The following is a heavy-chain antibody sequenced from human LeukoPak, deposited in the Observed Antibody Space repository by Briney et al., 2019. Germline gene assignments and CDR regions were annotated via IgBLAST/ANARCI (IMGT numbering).Heavy chain of an antibody. D-gene: IGHD6-13*01. CDR1: GYSFTTYA. CDR2: INTNTGNP. CDR3: ARTDSSSFLPHYYYYGMDV. Sequence: ASVKVSCKASGYSFTTYAMNWVRQAPGQGLEWMGWINTNTGNPTYAQGFTGRFVFSLDTSVSTAYLQISSLKAEDTAVYYCARTDSSSFLPHYYYYGMDVWGQGTTVTVSS. V-gene: IGHV7-4-1*02. J-gene: IGHJ6*02.